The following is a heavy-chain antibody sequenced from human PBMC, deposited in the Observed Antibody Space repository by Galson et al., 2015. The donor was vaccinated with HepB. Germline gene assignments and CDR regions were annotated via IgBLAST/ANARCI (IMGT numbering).Heavy chain of an antibody. J-gene: IGHJ4*02. D-gene: IGHD5-18*01. Sequence: PALVKPTQTLTLTCTFSGFSLSTSGMCVSWIRQPPGKALEWLARIDWDDDKYYSTSLKTRLTISKDTSKNQVVLTMTNMDPVDTATYYCARGTYSYGEYDFDYWGQGTLVTVSS. CDR1: GFSLSTSGMC. CDR3: ARGTYSYGEYDFDY. V-gene: IGHV2-70*11. CDR2: IDWDDDK.